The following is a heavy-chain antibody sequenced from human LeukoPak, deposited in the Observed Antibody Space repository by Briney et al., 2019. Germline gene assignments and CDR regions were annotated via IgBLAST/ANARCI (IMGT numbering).Heavy chain of an antibody. J-gene: IGHJ4*02. Sequence: PGGPLRLSCAGSGFTFGNYWMSWVRQAPGKVLEWVASVKQDVDKKDYVDSLKDRVTISRDNGKNTLYLQMNSLRAEDTAVYYCARGPPYGVRSDFFDYWGQGTVVTVSS. CDR2: VKQDVDKK. CDR1: GFTFGNYW. V-gene: IGHV3-7*01. CDR3: ARGPPYGVRSDFFDY. D-gene: IGHD2-8*01.